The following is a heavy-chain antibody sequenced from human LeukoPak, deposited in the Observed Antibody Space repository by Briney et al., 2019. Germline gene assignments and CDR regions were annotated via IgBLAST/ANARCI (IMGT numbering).Heavy chain of an antibody. V-gene: IGHV3-21*06. J-gene: IGHJ4*02. Sequence: GGSLRLSCTASGLPFSTSGFNWVRQAAGKGLEWVASLGPTGPDSYHADSIKGRFTLYRDNANNFLYLQMNSLRAEDTAVYYCATETNGRHYGYWGQGTLLTVSS. D-gene: IGHD1-14*01. CDR1: GLPFSTSG. CDR2: LGPTGPDS. CDR3: ATETNGRHYGY.